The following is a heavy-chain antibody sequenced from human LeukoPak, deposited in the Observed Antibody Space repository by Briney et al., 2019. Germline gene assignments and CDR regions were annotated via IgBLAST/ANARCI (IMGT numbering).Heavy chain of an antibody. V-gene: IGHV3-23*01. CDR2: ISGSGGST. Sequence: QPGGTLRLSCAASGFTFSSYGMSWVRQAPGKGLEWVSAISGSGGSTYYADSVKGRFTISRDNSKNTLYLQMNSLRAEDTAVYYCAKWVVAASAADYWGQGTLVTVSS. D-gene: IGHD2-15*01. J-gene: IGHJ4*02. CDR3: AKWVVAASAADY. CDR1: GFTFSSYG.